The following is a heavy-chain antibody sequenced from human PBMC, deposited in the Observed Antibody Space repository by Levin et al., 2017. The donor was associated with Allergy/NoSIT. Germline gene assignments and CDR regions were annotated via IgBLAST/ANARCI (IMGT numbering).Heavy chain of an antibody. V-gene: IGHV3-11*01. CDR2: ISVSGSTI. J-gene: IGHJ4*02. CDR1: GFTFTDYY. Sequence: SCAASGFTFTDYYMTWIRQAPGKGLEWVAYISVSGSTINYADSVQGRFTISRDNAKNSPYLQMNSLRAEDTAVYYCARLLRWAGSCCGQGTVVTFSS. CDR3: ARLLRWAGSC. D-gene: IGHD3/OR15-3a*01.